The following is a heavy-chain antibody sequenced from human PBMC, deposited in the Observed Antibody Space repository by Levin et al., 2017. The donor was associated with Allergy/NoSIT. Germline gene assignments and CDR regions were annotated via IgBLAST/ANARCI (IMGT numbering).Heavy chain of an antibody. J-gene: IGHJ6*02. CDR2: ISYDGSNK. CDR3: AAVVTPGMDV. V-gene: IGHV3-30-3*01. Sequence: GGSLRLSCAASGFTFSSYAMHWVRQAPGKGLEWVAVISYDGSNKYYADSVKGRFTISRDNSKNTLYLQMNSLRAEDTAVYYCAAVVTPGMDVWGQGTTVTVSS. CDR1: GFTFSSYA. D-gene: IGHD4-23*01.